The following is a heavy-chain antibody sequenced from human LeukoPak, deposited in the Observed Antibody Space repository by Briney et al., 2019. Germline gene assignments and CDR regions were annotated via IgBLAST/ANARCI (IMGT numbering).Heavy chain of an antibody. CDR1: GYTFTGYY. D-gene: IGHD6-19*01. CDR2: INPNSGGT. CDR3: ARAEVQSSGYHY. Sequence: ASVKVSCKASGYTFTGYYMHWVRQAPGQGLEWMGWINPNSGGTNYAQKFQGRVTMTRDRSTSTAYLELSGLTFDDTAVYYCARAEVQSSGYHYWGQGTLITVSS. V-gene: IGHV1-2*02. J-gene: IGHJ4*02.